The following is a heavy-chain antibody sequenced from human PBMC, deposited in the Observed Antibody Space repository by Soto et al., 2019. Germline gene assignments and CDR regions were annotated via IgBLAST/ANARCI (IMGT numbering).Heavy chain of an antibody. CDR2: ISPYNGHT. CDR3: ARDLTIVPATHPRLENYGMDV. CDR1: GYSFTRYG. Sequence: ARMKVSCKAGGYSFTRYGTRCVRRPPGHGLEWMGWISPYNGHTQFVERFQGRVTMTTDTSTKTAYMELRNLRSDDTAHYYCARDLTIVPATHPRLENYGMDVWG. J-gene: IGHJ6*02. V-gene: IGHV1-18*01. D-gene: IGHD2-2*01.